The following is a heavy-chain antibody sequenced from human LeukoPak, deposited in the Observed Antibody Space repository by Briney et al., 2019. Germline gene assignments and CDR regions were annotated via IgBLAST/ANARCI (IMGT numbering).Heavy chain of an antibody. J-gene: IGHJ4*02. Sequence: QPGGSLRLSFAASGSTFSNYAMSWVRQAPGKGLEWVSAISGSGGSTYYADSVKGRFTISRDNSKNTLYLQMNSLRAEDTAVYYCAKDGEYCSSTSCSLDCWGQGTLVTVSS. CDR1: GSTFSNYA. CDR2: ISGSGGST. D-gene: IGHD2-2*01. V-gene: IGHV3-23*01. CDR3: AKDGEYCSSTSCSLDC.